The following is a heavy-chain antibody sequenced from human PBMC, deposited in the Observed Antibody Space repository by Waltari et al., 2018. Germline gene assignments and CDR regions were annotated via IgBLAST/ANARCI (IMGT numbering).Heavy chain of an antibody. V-gene: IGHV3-23*01. CDR3: AKEKYSSSWRQWAY. CDR1: GFTFSSYA. CDR2: ISGSGGST. J-gene: IGHJ4*02. D-gene: IGHD6-13*01. Sequence: EVQLLESGGGLVQPGGSLRLSCEASGFTFSSYAMSWVRQAPGKGLEWVSVISGSGGSTYYADSVKGRFTISRDNSKNTLYLQMNSLRAEDTAVYYCAKEKYSSSWRQWAYWGQGTLVTVSS.